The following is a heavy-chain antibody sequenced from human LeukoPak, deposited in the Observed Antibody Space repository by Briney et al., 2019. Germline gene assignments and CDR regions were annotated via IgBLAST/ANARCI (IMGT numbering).Heavy chain of an antibody. CDR2: ISSSSSTI. V-gene: IGHV3-48*04. Sequence: GGSLRLSCAASGFTFSSYSMNWVRQAPGKGLEWVSYISSSSSTIYYADSVKGRFTISRDNAKNSLYLQMNSLRAEDTAVYYCARDPGSIDYWGQGTLVTVSS. D-gene: IGHD4-11*01. CDR1: GFTFSSYS. J-gene: IGHJ4*02. CDR3: ARDPGSIDY.